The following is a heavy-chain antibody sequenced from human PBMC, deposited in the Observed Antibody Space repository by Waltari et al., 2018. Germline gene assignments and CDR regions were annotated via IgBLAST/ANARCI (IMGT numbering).Heavy chain of an antibody. CDR2: IPLDGSNE. J-gene: IGHJ3*02. D-gene: IGHD5-18*01. CDR1: GFTFSTYA. CDR3: VRDRGGSGYTYTPSFDI. V-gene: IGHV3-30-3*01. Sequence: QVQLVESGGGVVQPGRSLRLSCAASGFTFSTYALHWVREAPDKGLKWVEVIPLDGSNEYYIDSVKGRFTISRDNSKNTLYLQMNTLRAEDTAVYYCVRDRGGSGYTYTPSFDIWGQGTMVTVSS.